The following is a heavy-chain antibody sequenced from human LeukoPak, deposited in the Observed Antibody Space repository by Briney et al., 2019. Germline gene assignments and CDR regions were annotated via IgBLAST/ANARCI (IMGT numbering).Heavy chain of an antibody. Sequence: GGSLRLSCAASGFTFSSYSMNWVRQAPGKGLEWVSSISSSSSYVYYADSVKGRFTISRDNAKNSLYLQMNSLRAEDTAVYYCARELNYYDRSGSLDYWGQGTLVTVSS. V-gene: IGHV3-21*01. J-gene: IGHJ4*02. CDR1: GFTFSSYS. CDR3: ARELNYYDRSGSLDY. CDR2: ISSSSSYV. D-gene: IGHD3-22*01.